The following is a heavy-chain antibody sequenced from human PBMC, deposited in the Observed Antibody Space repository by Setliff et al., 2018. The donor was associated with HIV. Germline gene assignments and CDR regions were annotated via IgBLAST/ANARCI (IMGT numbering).Heavy chain of an antibody. Sequence: GGSLRLSCAASVFTFSNYGLFWVRQAPGKGLEWVAFIRNDGNNEYYGASVKGRFTISRDNSKDTLYLQMNNLRPEDTAIYYCAKSLTFITLSATPAFWGQGTLVTVSS. J-gene: IGHJ4*02. CDR2: IRNDGNNE. V-gene: IGHV3-30*02. CDR3: AKSLTFITLSATPAF. CDR1: VFTFSNYG. D-gene: IGHD1-20*01.